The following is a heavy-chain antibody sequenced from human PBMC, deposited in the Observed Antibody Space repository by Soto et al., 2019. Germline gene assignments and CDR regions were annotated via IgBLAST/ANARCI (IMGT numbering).Heavy chain of an antibody. CDR3: ARAGLLWFGELRHAFDI. D-gene: IGHD3-10*01. CDR1: GGSISSYY. J-gene: IGHJ3*02. CDR2: IYYSGST. Sequence: PSETLSLTCTVSGGSISSYYWSWIRQPPEKGLEWIGYIYYSGSTNYNPSLKSRVTISVDTSKNQFSLKLSSVTAADTAVYYCARAGLLWFGELRHAFDIWGQGTMVTVSS. V-gene: IGHV4-59*01.